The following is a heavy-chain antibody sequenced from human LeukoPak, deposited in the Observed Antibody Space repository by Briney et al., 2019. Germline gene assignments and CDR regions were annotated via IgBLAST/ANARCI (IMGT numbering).Heavy chain of an antibody. V-gene: IGHV3-30*18. CDR3: AKGDLIALRLLDS. D-gene: IGHD6-6*01. CDR2: VLFNDNNR. CDR1: GFTFSSYA. J-gene: IGHJ4*02. Sequence: GGSLRLSCAASGFTFSSYAMSWVRQAPGKGLEWVGVVLFNDNNRYYADSVKGRFTISRDDSKNMVYLQMNSLRAEDTAVYYCAKGDLIALRLLDSWGQGTLVTVSS.